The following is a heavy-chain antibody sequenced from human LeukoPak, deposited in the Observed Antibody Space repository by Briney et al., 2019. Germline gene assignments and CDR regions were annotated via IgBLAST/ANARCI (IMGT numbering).Heavy chain of an antibody. CDR1: GFNFSDAW. J-gene: IGHJ6*02. Sequence: NPGGSLRLYCAASGFNFSDAWMSWVRQAPGKGLEWIGRIKSTIDGDTTDYVGPVKGRLTISRDDSKDTVYRQMTSLKIEYSAAYYCTTDALRWQTAVDVWGQGTTVSVFS. CDR2: IKSTIDGDTT. D-gene: IGHD3-16*01. V-gene: IGHV3-15*01. CDR3: TTDALRWQTAVDV.